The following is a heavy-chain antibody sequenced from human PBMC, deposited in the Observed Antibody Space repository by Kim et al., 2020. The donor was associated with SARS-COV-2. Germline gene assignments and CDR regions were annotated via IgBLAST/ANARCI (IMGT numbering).Heavy chain of an antibody. D-gene: IGHD5-12*01. CDR2: MYYSGST. J-gene: IGHJ4*02. CDR1: GVSMSRSSDY. V-gene: IGHV4-39*01. Sequence: SETLSLTYTVSGVSMSRSSDYWGWIRQPPGKGLEWIGSMYYSGSTYYNPSLKSRVTISGDTSKNQFSLKMTSVTAADTAVYYCARLYSARPDYWGQGTLVTVSS. CDR3: ARLYSARPDY.